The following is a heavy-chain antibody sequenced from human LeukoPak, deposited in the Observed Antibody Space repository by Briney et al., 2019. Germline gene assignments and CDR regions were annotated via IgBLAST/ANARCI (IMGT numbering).Heavy chain of an antibody. D-gene: IGHD4-17*01. CDR1: GFTFSSYA. J-gene: IGHJ4*02. Sequence: GRSLRLSCAASGFTFSSYAMHWVRQAPGKGLEWVAFISYDETNKYYADSVKGRFTISRGNSKNTLYLQMNSLRAEDTAVYYCARSDFTVITGYFDYWGQGTLVTVSS. V-gene: IGHV3-30*04. CDR2: ISYDETNK. CDR3: ARSDFTVITGYFDY.